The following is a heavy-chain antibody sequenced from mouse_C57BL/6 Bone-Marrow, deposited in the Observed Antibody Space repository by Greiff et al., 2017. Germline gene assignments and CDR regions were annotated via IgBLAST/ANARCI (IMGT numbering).Heavy chain of an antibody. CDR1: GYTFTSYW. CDR3: ARAILLHGFAY. V-gene: IGHV1-7*01. CDR2: INPTGGYT. D-gene: IGHD1-1*01. J-gene: IGHJ3*01. Sequence: QVQLMEPGAELVKPGASVKLSCKASGYTFTSYWMHWVKQRPGQGLEWIGNINPTGGYTKYNQKFKDKATLTVDKSSSTAYMQLSSLTYEDSAVYSCARAILLHGFAYWGQGTLVTVSA.